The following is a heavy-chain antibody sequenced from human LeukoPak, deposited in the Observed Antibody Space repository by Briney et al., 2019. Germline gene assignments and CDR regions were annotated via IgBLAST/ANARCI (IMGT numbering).Heavy chain of an antibody. CDR1: GGTFSRHA. CDR3: ARVPARGSGYYYGLDV. Sequence: ASVKVSCKASGGTFSRHAISWVRQARGQGLEWMGRIIPFLGIAEYAQKFQGRVTITADKSTSAAYMELSSLRSQDTAVYYCARVPARGSGYYYGLDVWGQGTTVTVSS. J-gene: IGHJ6*02. CDR2: IIPFLGIA. D-gene: IGHD3-10*01. V-gene: IGHV1-69*04.